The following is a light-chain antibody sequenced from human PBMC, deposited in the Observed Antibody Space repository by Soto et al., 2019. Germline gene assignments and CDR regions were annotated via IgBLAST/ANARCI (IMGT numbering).Light chain of an antibody. Sequence: QSALTQPRSVSGSPGQSVTISCIGTSSDVGGYNYVSWYQQHPGKAPKLMIYDVSERPSGVPDRFSGSKSGNTASLTISGLQAEDEADYYCCSYEGTYWVFGGGTQLTVL. V-gene: IGLV2-11*01. CDR1: SSDVGGYNY. J-gene: IGLJ3*02. CDR3: CSYEGTYWV. CDR2: DVS.